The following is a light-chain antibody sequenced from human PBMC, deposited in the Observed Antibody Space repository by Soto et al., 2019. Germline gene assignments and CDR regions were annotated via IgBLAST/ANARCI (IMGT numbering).Light chain of an antibody. CDR3: QQYNSLWT. J-gene: IGKJ1*01. V-gene: IGKV1-5*03. Sequence: DIQMTQSPSTLSASVGDRVTITCRASQSISSWLAWYQQKPGKAPKLLIYKASSLESGVPSRFSGSGSGTEFTVTISSLQPDDFAIYYCQQYNSLWTFGQGTKVEIK. CDR2: KAS. CDR1: QSISSW.